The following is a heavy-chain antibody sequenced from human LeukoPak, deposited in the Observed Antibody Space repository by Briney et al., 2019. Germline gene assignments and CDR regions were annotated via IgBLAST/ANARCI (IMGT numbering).Heavy chain of an antibody. Sequence: GGSLRLSCAASGFTFSSYEMNWGRQAPGQGLEWVSYISSSGSTIYYADSVKGRFTISRDNAKNSLYLQMNSLRDDDTAVYYCARRVSGSYLDYWGQGILVTVSS. CDR1: GFTFSSYE. V-gene: IGHV3-48*03. D-gene: IGHD3-10*01. J-gene: IGHJ4*02. CDR2: ISSSGSTI. CDR3: ARRVSGSYLDY.